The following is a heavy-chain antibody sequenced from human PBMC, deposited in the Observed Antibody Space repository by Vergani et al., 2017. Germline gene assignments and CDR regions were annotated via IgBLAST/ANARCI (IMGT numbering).Heavy chain of an antibody. CDR2: IYYSGST. J-gene: IGHJ6*02. CDR3: ARSEGYSYGYKYYYYGMDV. CDR1: GGSISSYY. V-gene: IGHV4-59*01. D-gene: IGHD5-18*01. Sequence: QLQLQESGSGLVKPSQTLSLTCAVSGGSISSYYWSWIRQPPGKGLEWIGYIYYSGSTNYNPSLKSRVTISVDTSKNQFSLKLSSVTAADTAVYYCARSEGYSYGYKYYYYGMDVWGQGTTVTVSS.